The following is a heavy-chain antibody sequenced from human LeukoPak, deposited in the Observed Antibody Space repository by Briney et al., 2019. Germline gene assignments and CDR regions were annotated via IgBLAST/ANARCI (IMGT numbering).Heavy chain of an antibody. V-gene: IGHV1-18*01. D-gene: IGHD2-21*02. J-gene: IGHJ5*01. Sequence: GASVKVSCKASGYTFTNYGISCVRQAPGQGLEWMGWISAYTGNTNYAQKLQGRVTMTTDTSANTAYMELRSLRSDDTAVYYCARHGSGRHGSPALYSGDTWGHRTLVTASS. CDR2: ISAYTGNT. CDR1: GYTFTNYG. CDR3: ARHGSGRHGSPALYSGDT.